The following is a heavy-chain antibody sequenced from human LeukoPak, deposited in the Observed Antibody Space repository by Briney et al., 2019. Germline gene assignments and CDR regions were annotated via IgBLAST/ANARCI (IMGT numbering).Heavy chain of an antibody. CDR2: ISAYNGNT. V-gene: IGHV1-18*01. CDR1: GYTFTSYG. Sequence: ASVKVSCKASGYTFTSYGISWVRQAPGQGLEWMGWISAYNGNTNYAQKLQGRVTMTTDTSTSTAYMELKSLRSDDTAVYYCARDPAMIVVARRDDAFDIWGQGTMVTVSS. D-gene: IGHD3-22*01. CDR3: ARDPAMIVVARRDDAFDI. J-gene: IGHJ3*02.